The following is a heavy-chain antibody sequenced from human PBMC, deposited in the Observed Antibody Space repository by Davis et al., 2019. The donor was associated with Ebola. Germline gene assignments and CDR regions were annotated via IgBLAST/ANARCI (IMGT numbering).Heavy chain of an antibody. Sequence: ASVKVSCKASGYTFTSYDINWVRQATGQGLEWMGWMNPNSGNTGYAQKFQGRVTMTRNTSISTAYMELSSLRSEDTAVYYCARRGYYEGAFDIWGQGTMVTVSS. CDR2: MNPNSGNT. V-gene: IGHV1-8*01. CDR1: GYTFTSYD. D-gene: IGHD2/OR15-2a*01. CDR3: ARRGYYEGAFDI. J-gene: IGHJ3*02.